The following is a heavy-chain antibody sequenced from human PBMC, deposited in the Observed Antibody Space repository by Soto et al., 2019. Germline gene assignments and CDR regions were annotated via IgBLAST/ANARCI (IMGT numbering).Heavy chain of an antibody. J-gene: IGHJ6*02. Sequence: GGSLRLSCAASGFTFSSYGMHWVRQAPGKGLEWVAVIWYDGSNKYYSDSVKGRFTISRDNSKNTLYLQMNSLRAEDTAVYYCARDLAGSLWYSSSWDRWSYYGMDVWGQGTTVTVSS. CDR2: IWYDGSNK. CDR3: ARDLAGSLWYSSSWDRWSYYGMDV. V-gene: IGHV3-33*01. CDR1: GFTFSSYG. D-gene: IGHD6-13*01.